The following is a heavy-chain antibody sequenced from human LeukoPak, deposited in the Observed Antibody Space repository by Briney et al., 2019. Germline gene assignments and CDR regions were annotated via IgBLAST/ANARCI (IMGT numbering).Heavy chain of an antibody. CDR1: GFTFSGYA. CDR2: ISHSGHTT. CDR3: ARDARTPSKYYYDSSGYYPEEDY. D-gene: IGHD3-22*01. J-gene: IGHJ4*02. Sequence: GGSLRLSCAASGFTFSGYAMTWVRQAPGKGLEWVSSISHSGHTTDYADSVQGRFTISRDNAKNSLYLQMNSLRAEDTAVYYCARDARTPSKYYYDSSGYYPEEDYWGQGTLVTVSS. V-gene: IGHV3-11*01.